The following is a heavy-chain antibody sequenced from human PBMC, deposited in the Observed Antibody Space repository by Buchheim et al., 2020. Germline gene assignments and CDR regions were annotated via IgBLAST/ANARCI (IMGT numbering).Heavy chain of an antibody. V-gene: IGHV4-59*01. J-gene: IGHJ6*02. CDR3: ARVHLSDFWSGYYGMDV. D-gene: IGHD3-3*01. CDR2: IYYSGST. Sequence: QVQLQESGPGLVKPSETLSLTCTVSGGSISSYYWSWIRQPPGKGLEWIGYIYYSGSTNYNPSLKSRVTISVDTSKNQFSLKLSSVTAADTAVYYCARVHLSDFWSGYYGMDVWGQGTT. CDR1: GGSISSYY.